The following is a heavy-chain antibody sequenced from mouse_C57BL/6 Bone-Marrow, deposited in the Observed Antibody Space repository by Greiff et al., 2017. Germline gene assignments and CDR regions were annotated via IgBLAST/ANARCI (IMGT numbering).Heavy chain of an antibody. Sequence: VQLQQSGAELVRPGASVKLSCTASGFNIKDDYMHWVKQRPEQGLEWIGWIDPENGDTEYASKFQGKATITADTSSNTAYLQLSSLTSEDTAVYYWTTLWYFDYGGQGTTLTASS. D-gene: IGHD1-1*02. V-gene: IGHV14-4*01. CDR3: TTLWYFDY. CDR1: GFNIKDDY. J-gene: IGHJ2*01. CDR2: IDPENGDT.